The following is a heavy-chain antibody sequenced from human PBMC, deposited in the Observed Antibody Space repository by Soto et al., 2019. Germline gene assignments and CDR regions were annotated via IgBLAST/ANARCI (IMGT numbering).Heavy chain of an antibody. D-gene: IGHD3-9*01. J-gene: IGHJ3*02. CDR3: AREGAYDILTGYYDAFDI. CDR2: ISSSSSTI. CDR1: GFTFSSYS. V-gene: IGHV3-48*02. Sequence: GGSLRLSCAASGFTFSSYSMNWVRQAPGKGLEWVSYISSSSSTIYYADSVKGRFTISRDNAKNSLYLQMNSLRDEDTAVYYCAREGAYDILTGYYDAFDIWGQGTMVTVSS.